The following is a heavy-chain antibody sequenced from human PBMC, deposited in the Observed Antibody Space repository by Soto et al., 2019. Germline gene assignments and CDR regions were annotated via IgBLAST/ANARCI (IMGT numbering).Heavy chain of an antibody. Sequence: PGGSLRLSCAASVFTFTRYSMNWVRQAPGKGLEWVSSISSTTNYIYYGDSMKGRFTISRDNAKNSLYLEMNSLRAEDTAVCYCARESEDLTSNFDYWGQGTLVTVSS. J-gene: IGHJ4*02. V-gene: IGHV3-21*06. CDR2: ISSTTNYI. CDR3: ARESEDLTSNFDY. CDR1: VFTFTRYS.